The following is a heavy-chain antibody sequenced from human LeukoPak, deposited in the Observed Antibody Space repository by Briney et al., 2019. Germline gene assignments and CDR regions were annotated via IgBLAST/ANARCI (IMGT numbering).Heavy chain of an antibody. D-gene: IGHD5-18*01. CDR2: IYYSGST. CDR1: GGSISSGDYY. CDR3: ARVEYRYGFRLLDV. Sequence: PSETLSLTCTVSGGSISSGDYYWSWIRQPPGKDLEWLAYIYYSGSTYYNPSLRSRLTISVDTSNNQFSLKLTSVTAADTAVYYCARVEYRYGFRLLDVWGQGTTVTVSS. J-gene: IGHJ6*02. V-gene: IGHV4-30-4*01.